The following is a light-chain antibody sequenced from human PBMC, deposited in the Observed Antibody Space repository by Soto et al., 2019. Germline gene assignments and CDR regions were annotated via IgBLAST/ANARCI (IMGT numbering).Light chain of an antibody. Sequence: DIQMTQSPSSLSASVGDRVTLTCRASETISTFLNWCQHKPGRAPKLLIYAASRLQSGVPSRFSGSGSGTDFTLTINGLQPEDFASYYCQQSYSLSPITFGQGTRLEI. CDR3: QQSYSLSPIT. J-gene: IGKJ5*01. CDR1: ETISTF. CDR2: AAS. V-gene: IGKV1-39*01.